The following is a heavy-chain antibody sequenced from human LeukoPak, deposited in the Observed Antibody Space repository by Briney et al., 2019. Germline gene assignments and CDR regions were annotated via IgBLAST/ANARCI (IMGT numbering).Heavy chain of an antibody. CDR1: GFTFSSYA. D-gene: IGHD3-10*01. V-gene: IGHV3-23*01. CDR3: AKEAGLFLFFGEGLGWFDP. J-gene: IGHJ5*02. Sequence: PGGSLRLSCAASGFTFSSYAMSWVRQAPGKGLEWVSGISGSGDRTYYADSVKGRFTISRDNSKNTLYLQMNSLRAEDTAEYYCAKEAGLFLFFGEGLGWFDPWGQGTLVTVSS. CDR2: ISGSGDRT.